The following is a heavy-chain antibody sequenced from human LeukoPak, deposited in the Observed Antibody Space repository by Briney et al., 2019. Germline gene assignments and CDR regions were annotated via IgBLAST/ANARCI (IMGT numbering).Heavy chain of an antibody. J-gene: IGHJ4*02. CDR3: ARDLFSFYYDSSGYCDY. D-gene: IGHD3-22*01. V-gene: IGHV3-11*01. CDR1: GWSFSDYY. Sequence: PGGTLRLSCVASGWSFSDYYMNWFRQAPGKGLEWLSFISGSGRNILYTHSVKGRFTVSRDNVKKTVFLQMNSLRADDTAVYYCARDLFSFYYDSSGYCDYWGEETRLSVFS. CDR2: ISGSGRNI.